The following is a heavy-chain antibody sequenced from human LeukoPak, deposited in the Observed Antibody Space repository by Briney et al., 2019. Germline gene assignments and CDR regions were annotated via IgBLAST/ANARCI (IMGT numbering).Heavy chain of an antibody. CDR1: GYSISSGYY. J-gene: IGHJ3*02. CDR2: IYHSGST. CDR3: ARGRRQQLVRGLDAFDI. D-gene: IGHD6-6*01. V-gene: IGHV4-38-2*02. Sequence: SETLSLTCTVSGYSISSGYYWGWIRQPPGKGLEWIGSIYHSGSTYYNPSLKSRVTISVDTSKNQFSLKLSSVTAADTAVYYCARGRRQQLVRGLDAFDIWGQGTMVTVSS.